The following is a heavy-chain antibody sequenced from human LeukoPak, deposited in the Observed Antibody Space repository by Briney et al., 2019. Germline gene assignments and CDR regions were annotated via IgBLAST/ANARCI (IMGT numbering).Heavy chain of an antibody. J-gene: IGHJ4*02. CDR1: GFTFSSYA. CDR2: ISAGGVST. CDR3: AKDHGNYAPHSIDS. Sequence: PGGSLRLSCAASGFTFSSYAMSWVRQTPGQGLEWVSAISAGGVSTYNADSVKGRFTLSRDNSKNTLYLQMNSLRAEDTAIYYCAKDHGNYAPHSIDSWGQGTLVTVSS. D-gene: IGHD3-16*01. V-gene: IGHV3-23*01.